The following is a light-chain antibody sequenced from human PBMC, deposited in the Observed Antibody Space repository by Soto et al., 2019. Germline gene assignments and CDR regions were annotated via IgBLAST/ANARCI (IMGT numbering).Light chain of an antibody. Sequence: EIVMTQSPAALSVSTGERATISCRASQSISSNLAWYQQKPGQAPRLLIYGATTRATGIPARFSGSGSGTELTLIISSLQSEDVAVYYCQQYNNWPPQYTFGQGTKLEIK. CDR1: QSISSN. V-gene: IGKV3-15*01. CDR2: GAT. J-gene: IGKJ2*01. CDR3: QQYNNWPPQYT.